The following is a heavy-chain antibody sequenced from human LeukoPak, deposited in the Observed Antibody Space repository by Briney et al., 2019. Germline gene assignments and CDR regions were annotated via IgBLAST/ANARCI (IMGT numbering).Heavy chain of an antibody. D-gene: IGHD2-2*01. J-gene: IGHJ6*03. Sequence: SETLSLTCTVSGGSISSGDYYWSWIRQPPGKGLEWIGYIYYSGSTNYNPSLKSRVTISVDTSKNQFSLKLSSVTAADTAVYYCARAKQGDCSSTSCYFGYYYYYMDLWGKGTTVTVSS. CDR3: ARAKQGDCSSTSCYFGYYYYYMDL. CDR2: IYYSGST. CDR1: GGSISSGDYY. V-gene: IGHV4-61*08.